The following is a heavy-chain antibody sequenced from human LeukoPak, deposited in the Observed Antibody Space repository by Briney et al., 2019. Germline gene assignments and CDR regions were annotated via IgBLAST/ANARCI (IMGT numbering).Heavy chain of an antibody. CDR2: ISYDGSNK. D-gene: IGHD1-26*01. CDR1: GFTFSSYG. J-gene: IGHJ4*02. CDR3: AREKVGAIDY. Sequence: GGSLRLSCAASGFTFSSYGMHWVRQAPGKGLEWVAVISYDGSNKYYADSVKGRFTISRDNSKNTVYLQVSSLRAEDTAVYYCAREKVGAIDYRGQGTLVTVS. V-gene: IGHV3-30*03.